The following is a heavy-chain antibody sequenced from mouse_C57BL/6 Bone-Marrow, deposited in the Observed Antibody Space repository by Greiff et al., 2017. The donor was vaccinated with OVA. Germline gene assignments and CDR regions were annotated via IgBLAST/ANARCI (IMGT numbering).Heavy chain of an antibody. V-gene: IGHV7-3*01. J-gene: IGHJ2*01. CDR3: ARWGYYGSPYYFDY. D-gene: IGHD1-1*01. Sequence: DVKLVESGGGLVQPGGSLSLSCAASGFTFTDYYMSWVRQPPGKALEWLGFIRNKANGYTTEYSASVKGRFTISRDNSQSILYLQMNALRAEDSATYYCARWGYYGSPYYFDYWGQGTTLTVSS. CDR2: IRNKANGYTT. CDR1: GFTFTDYY.